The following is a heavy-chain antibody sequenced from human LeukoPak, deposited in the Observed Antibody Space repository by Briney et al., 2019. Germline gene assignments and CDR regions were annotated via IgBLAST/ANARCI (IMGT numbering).Heavy chain of an antibody. V-gene: IGHV3-21*01. D-gene: IGHD2-8*01. Sequence: PGGSLRLSCAASGFTFSSYEMNWVRQAPGKGLEWVSSFSGSSNYIYYADSVRGRFTISRDNAKNSLFLQMNSLRAEDTAVYYCARAGYCTNGVCYAYGMDVWGQGTTVTVSS. CDR2: FSGSSNYI. CDR1: GFTFSSYE. CDR3: ARAGYCTNGVCYAYGMDV. J-gene: IGHJ6*02.